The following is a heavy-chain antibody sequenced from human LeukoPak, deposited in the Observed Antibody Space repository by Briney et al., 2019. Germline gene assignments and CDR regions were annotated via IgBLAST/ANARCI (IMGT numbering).Heavy chain of an antibody. CDR1: GYTFTPYG. CDR2: INSGNGNT. V-gene: IGHV1-3*01. CDR3: AGMTYNSSPFDP. J-gene: IGHJ5*02. D-gene: IGHD6-13*01. Sequence: VASVKVSCKASGYTFTPYGIHWVRQAPGQRPEWMGWINSGNGNTKYSQKFQGRVTITRDTSASTAYMELSSLTSEDTAVYFCAGMTYNSSPFDPWGQGTLVTVS.